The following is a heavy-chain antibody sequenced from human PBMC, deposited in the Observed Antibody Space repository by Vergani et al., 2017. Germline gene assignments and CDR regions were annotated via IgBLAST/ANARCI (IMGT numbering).Heavy chain of an antibody. J-gene: IGHJ4*02. V-gene: IGHV1-18*01. CDR1: GYTFTSYG. Sequence: QVQLVQSGAEVKKPGASVKVSCKASGYTFTSYGISWVRQAPGQGLEWMGWISAYNGNTNYAQKLQGRVTMTTDTTTSTAYMELRSLRSDDTAVYYCARTYEYSWRSYRYTPPGDYWGQGTLVTVSS. D-gene: IGHD3-16*02. CDR3: ARTYEYSWRSYRYTPPGDY. CDR2: ISAYNGNT.